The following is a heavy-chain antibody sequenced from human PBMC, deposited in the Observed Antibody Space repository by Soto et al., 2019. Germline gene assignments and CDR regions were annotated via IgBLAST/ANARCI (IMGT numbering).Heavy chain of an antibody. CDR2: INHSGST. CDR1: GGSFSGYY. V-gene: IGHV4-34*01. D-gene: IGHD1-26*01. J-gene: IGHJ4*02. CDR3: ARYSARPRGRTGFDY. Sequence: QVQLQQWGAGLLKPSETLSLTCAVYGGSFSGYYWSWIRQPPGKGLEWIGEINHSGSTNYNPSLKSRVTISVDTSKNQFSLKLGSVTAADTAVYYCARYSARPRGRTGFDYWGQGTLVTVSS.